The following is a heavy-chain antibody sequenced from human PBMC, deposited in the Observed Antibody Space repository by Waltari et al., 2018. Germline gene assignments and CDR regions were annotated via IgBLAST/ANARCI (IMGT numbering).Heavy chain of an antibody. CDR2: IIPIFGTA. V-gene: IGHV1-69*05. J-gene: IGHJ4*02. CDR3: ASRSGYYFDY. CDR1: GYTFTSYG. Sequence: QVQLVQSGAEVKKPGASVKVSCKASGYTFTSYGISWVRQAPGQGLEWMGWIIPIFGTANYAQKFQGRVTITTDESTSTAYMELSSLRSEDTAVYYCASRSGYYFDYWGQGTLVTVSS.